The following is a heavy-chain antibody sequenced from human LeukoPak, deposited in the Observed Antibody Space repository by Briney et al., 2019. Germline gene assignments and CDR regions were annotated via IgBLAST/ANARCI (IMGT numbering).Heavy chain of an antibody. Sequence: SQTLSLTCTVSGGFISSGGYYWSWIRQHPGKGLEWIGYIYYSGSTYYNPSLKSRVTISVDTSKNQFSLKLSSVTAADTAVYYCARVPATVTGWYFDLWGRGTLVTVSS. CDR1: GGFISSGGYY. CDR3: ARVPATVTGWYFDL. D-gene: IGHD4-11*01. J-gene: IGHJ2*01. CDR2: IYYSGST. V-gene: IGHV4-31*03.